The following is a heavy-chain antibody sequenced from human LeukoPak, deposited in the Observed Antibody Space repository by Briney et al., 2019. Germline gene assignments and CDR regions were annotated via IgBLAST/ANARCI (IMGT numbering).Heavy chain of an antibody. Sequence: PSETLSLTCTVSGYSISSGYYWSWIRQPAGKGLEWIGRIYSSGSTNYNPSLKSRVTMSVDTSKNQFSLKLSSVTAADTAVYYCARAGATGKSQFDYWGQGTLVTVSS. CDR3: ARAGATGKSQFDY. D-gene: IGHD1-1*01. J-gene: IGHJ4*02. CDR1: GYSISSGYY. CDR2: IYSSGST. V-gene: IGHV4-4*07.